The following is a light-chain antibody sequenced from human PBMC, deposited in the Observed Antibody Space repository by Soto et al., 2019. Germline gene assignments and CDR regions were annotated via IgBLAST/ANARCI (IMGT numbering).Light chain of an antibody. CDR2: DAS. CDR1: QSINNY. V-gene: IGKV3-11*01. CDR3: QHRNNRPFT. Sequence: EIVLTQSPATLSLSPGERATLSCRASQSINNYLAWYQHRPGQAPRLLIYDASNRATGIPARFSGSGSGTDFTLTISSLEAEDFAVYYCQHRNNRPFTFGPGTKVDTK. J-gene: IGKJ3*01.